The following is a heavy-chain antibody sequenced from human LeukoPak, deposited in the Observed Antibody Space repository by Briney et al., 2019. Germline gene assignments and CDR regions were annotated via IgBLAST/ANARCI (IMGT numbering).Heavy chain of an antibody. J-gene: IGHJ6*02. CDR2: IWYGESNK. V-gene: IGHV3-33*01. CDR1: GFSFSGYG. D-gene: IGHD6-13*01. CDR3: ARVGAASGTPYYYGMDV. Sequence: GGSLRLSCAASGFSFSGYGMHWVRQAPGKGLEWVAVIWYGESNKDYADSVKGRFTIFRDNSKNTLYLQMNSLRAEDTAVYYCARVGAASGTPYYYGMDVWGQGTTVTVSS.